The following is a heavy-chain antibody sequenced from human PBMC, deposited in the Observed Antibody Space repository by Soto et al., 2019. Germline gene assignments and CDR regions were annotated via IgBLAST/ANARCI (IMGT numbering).Heavy chain of an antibody. D-gene: IGHD1-1*01. Sequence: QVQQVQSGAEVKKPGTSVKVSCKASGGTVSSYANSWVRQAPGQRIEWMGGIIPIFGTANYAQNFQGRVTITADESTSTAYMELSSLRSEDTAVYYCASHNCNYYYYGMDVWGQGTTVTVSS. V-gene: IGHV1-69*12. CDR1: GGTVSSYA. CDR2: IIPIFGTA. CDR3: ASHNCNYYYYGMDV. J-gene: IGHJ6*02.